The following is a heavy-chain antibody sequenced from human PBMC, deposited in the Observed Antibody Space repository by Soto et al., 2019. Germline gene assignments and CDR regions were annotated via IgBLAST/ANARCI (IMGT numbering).Heavy chain of an antibody. Sequence: GGSLRLSCAASGFTFSSYAMSWVRQAPGKGLEWVSAISGSGGSTYYADSVKGRFTISRDNSKNTLYLQMNSLRAEDTAVYYCAKDAGDAARARGIAVAGTLDYWGQGTLVTVSS. CDR2: ISGSGGST. V-gene: IGHV3-23*01. CDR1: GFTFSSYA. D-gene: IGHD6-19*01. CDR3: AKDAGDAARARGIAVAGTLDY. J-gene: IGHJ4*02.